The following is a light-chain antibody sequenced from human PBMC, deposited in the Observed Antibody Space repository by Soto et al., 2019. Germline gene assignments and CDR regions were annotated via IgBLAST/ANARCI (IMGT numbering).Light chain of an antibody. J-gene: IGKJ1*01. V-gene: IGKV1-5*01. CDR1: QSVTKW. CDR2: DAS. CDR3: QHYNGHSSWS. Sequence: DIQMTQSPSTLSASVGDRVTITCRASQSVTKWVAWYQQRPGQAPKVLIWDASSLQRGVPSRFSGSGNGTEFTLTISSLQPDDFATYYCQHYNGHSSWSFGQGTKVDIK.